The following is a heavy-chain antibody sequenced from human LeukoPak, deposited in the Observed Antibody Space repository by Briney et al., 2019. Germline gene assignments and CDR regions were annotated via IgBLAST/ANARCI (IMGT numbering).Heavy chain of an antibody. CDR2: INHSGST. CDR3: AIRIAAAGYIKAFDI. V-gene: IGHV4-34*01. J-gene: IGHJ3*02. CDR1: GGSFSGYY. Sequence: PSETLSLTCAVYGGSFSGYYWSWIRQPPGKGLEWIGEINHSGSTNYNPSLKSRVTISVDTSKNQFSLKLSSVTAADTAVYYCAIRIAAAGYIKAFDIWGQGTMVTVSS. D-gene: IGHD6-13*01.